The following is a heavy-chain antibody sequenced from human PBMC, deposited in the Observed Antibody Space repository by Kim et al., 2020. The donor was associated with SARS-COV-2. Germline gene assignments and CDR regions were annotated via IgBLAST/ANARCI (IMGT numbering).Heavy chain of an antibody. CDR1: GGSVSSGSYY. Sequence: SETLSLTCIVSGGSVSSGSYYWSWIRQPPGKGLEWIGYIHYSGRSNYNPSLKSRATISVDTPKNQFSLKLSSVTAADTAVYYCANALDDFWNGYPDHWGQGTPVTVSS. CDR3: ANALDDFWNGYPDH. J-gene: IGHJ4*02. D-gene: IGHD3-3*01. CDR2: IHYSGRS. V-gene: IGHV4-61*01.